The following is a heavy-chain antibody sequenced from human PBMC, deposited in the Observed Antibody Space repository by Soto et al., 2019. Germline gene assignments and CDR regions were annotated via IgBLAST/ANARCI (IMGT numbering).Heavy chain of an antibody. J-gene: IGHJ5*02. CDR1: GFTFISYA. CDR3: ARTDEYSSSAWFGP. V-gene: IGHV3-23*01. Sequence: GSLRLSCAASGFTFISYAMSWVRQAPGKGLEWVSAFSGSGGSTYYADSVKGRFTISRDNSKNTLYLQMNSLRAEGTAVYYCARTDEYSSSAWFGPWGHGTGFTVSS. D-gene: IGHD6-6*01. CDR2: FSGSGGST.